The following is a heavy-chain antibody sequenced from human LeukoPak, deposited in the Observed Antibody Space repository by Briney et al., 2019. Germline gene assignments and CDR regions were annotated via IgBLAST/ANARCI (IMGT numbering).Heavy chain of an antibody. CDR2: IVVGSGNT. CDR1: GITFTSSA. CDR3: AAGVRFLEWLDFDY. J-gene: IGHJ4*02. D-gene: IGHD3-3*01. Sequence: PGTSVKVSCKASGITFTSSAMQWVRQARGQRLEWIGWIVVGSGNTNYAQKFQERVTITRDMSTSTAYMELSSLRSEDTAVYYCAAGVRFLEWLDFDYWGQGTLVTVSS. V-gene: IGHV1-58*02.